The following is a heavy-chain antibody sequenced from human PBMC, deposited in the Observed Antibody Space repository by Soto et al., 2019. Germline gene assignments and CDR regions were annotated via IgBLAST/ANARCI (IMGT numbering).Heavy chain of an antibody. CDR3: ARDPGIYDFWSGYYRTHTDYGMDV. D-gene: IGHD3-3*01. CDR1: GGTFSSYA. J-gene: IGHJ6*02. Sequence: SVKVSCKASGGTFSSYAISWVRQAPGQGLEWMGGIIPIFGTANYAQKFQGRVTITADESTSTAYMELSSLRSEDTAVYYCARDPGIYDFWSGYYRTHTDYGMDVWGQGTTVTVSS. V-gene: IGHV1-69*13. CDR2: IIPIFGTA.